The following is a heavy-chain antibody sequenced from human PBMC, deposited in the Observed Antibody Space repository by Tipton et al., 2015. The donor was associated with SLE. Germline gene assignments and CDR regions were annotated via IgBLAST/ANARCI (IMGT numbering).Heavy chain of an antibody. CDR3: ARGLNWDNSFAY. CDR1: GGSISCGDCY. Sequence: TLSLTCTVSGGSISCGDCYWTWIRQPAGKALEWIGRVYHSGITNYTPSLKSRVGMSVDTSKNQFSLRLSSVAAADTAVYFCARGLNWDNSFAYWGQGALVTVSS. V-gene: IGHV4-61*02. CDR2: VYHSGIT. D-gene: IGHD1-20*01. J-gene: IGHJ4*02.